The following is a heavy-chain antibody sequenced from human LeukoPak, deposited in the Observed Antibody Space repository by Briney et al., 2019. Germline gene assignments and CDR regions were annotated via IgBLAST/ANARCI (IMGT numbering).Heavy chain of an antibody. Sequence: GGSMFLSCTASGFTFSSYAMTWVRQAPGKGLEWVSGITADGAGAYYADSVKGRFTISRDNSMNTLFLEMDSLGAEDTAIYYCAKEEYLQMCPDYWGQAALVAV. CDR1: GFTFSSYA. V-gene: IGHV3-23*01. J-gene: IGHJ4*02. D-gene: IGHD6-6*01. CDR2: ITADGAGA. CDR3: AKEEYLQMCPDY.